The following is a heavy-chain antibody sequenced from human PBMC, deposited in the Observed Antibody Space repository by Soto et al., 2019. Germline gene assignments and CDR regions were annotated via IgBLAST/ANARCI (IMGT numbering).Heavy chain of an antibody. J-gene: IGHJ4*02. V-gene: IGHV3-23*01. CDR1: GFTFNNYA. Sequence: EVQVLDSGGGLVQPGGSLRLSCAASGFTFNNYATNWVRQAPGKGLEWVATISGTGGSTYYADSVKGRFTISRDNSKNTLYLQMNSLRVEDTAVYYCAKDRLGGNFDYWGQGTQVTVSS. CDR2: ISGTGGST. CDR3: AKDRLGGNFDY.